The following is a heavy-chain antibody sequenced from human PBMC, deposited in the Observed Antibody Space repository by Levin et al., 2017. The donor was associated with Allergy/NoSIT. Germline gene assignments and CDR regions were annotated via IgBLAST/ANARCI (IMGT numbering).Heavy chain of an antibody. J-gene: IGHJ4*02. V-gene: IGHV1-18*01. Sequence: ASVKVSCKASGYTFTSYGISWVRQAPGQGLEWMGWISAYNGNTNYAQKLQGRVTMTTDTSTSTAYMELRSLRSDDTAVYYCARGRKAVLWFGELRGGFDYWGQGTLVTVSS. D-gene: IGHD3-10*01. CDR3: ARGRKAVLWFGELRGGFDY. CDR2: ISAYNGNT. CDR1: GYTFTSYG.